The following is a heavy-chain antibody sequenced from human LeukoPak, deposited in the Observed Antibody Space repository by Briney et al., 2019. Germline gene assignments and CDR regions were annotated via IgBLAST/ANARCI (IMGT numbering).Heavy chain of an antibody. CDR3: AREDASSLDY. CDR1: GFTLSTYD. J-gene: IGHJ4*02. V-gene: IGHV3-21*06. Sequence: GGSLRLSCAASGFTLSTYDMNWVRQAPGKGLEWVSSISSSGSYIYYADSLKGRFAISRDNAKNSLYLQVNNLRAEDTAVYYCAREDASSLDYWGQGILVTVSS. D-gene: IGHD6-13*01. CDR2: ISSSGSYI.